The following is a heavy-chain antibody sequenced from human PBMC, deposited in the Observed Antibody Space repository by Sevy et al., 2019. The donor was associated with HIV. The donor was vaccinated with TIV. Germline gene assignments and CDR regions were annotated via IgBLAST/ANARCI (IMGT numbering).Heavy chain of an antibody. V-gene: IGHV3-7*01. Sequence: GGSLRLSCAASGFTFSKYAMYWVRQAPGKGLEWVATMNQDGTERDYVDSVKGRFTISRDNTKTSLFLQMNSLSAEDTGVYYCVREGLGGFSYSLDCWGQGTLVTVSS. D-gene: IGHD3-16*01. CDR1: GFTFSKYA. CDR2: MNQDGTER. J-gene: IGHJ4*02. CDR3: VREGLGGFSYSLDC.